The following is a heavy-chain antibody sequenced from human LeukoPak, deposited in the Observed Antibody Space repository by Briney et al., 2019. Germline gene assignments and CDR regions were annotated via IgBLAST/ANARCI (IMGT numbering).Heavy chain of an antibody. CDR1: GYTFSSYL. V-gene: IGHV1-8*01. D-gene: IGHD3-22*01. CDR2: MNPGSGNT. CDR3: VTSICFYDPTGYYPIDY. J-gene: IGHJ4*02. Sequence: ASVKVSCTASGYTFSSYLMKWIRQATGQGLEWVGWMNPGSGNTGYAQKLEGRVTMTRNTAINTAYMELSSLRTEDTAVYYSVTSICFYDPTGYYPIDYWGQGTLVTVSS.